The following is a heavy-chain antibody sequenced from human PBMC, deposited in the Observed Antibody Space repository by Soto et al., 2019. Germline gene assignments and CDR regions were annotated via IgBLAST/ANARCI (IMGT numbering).Heavy chain of an antibody. CDR2: IWYDGDIK. V-gene: IGHV3-33*01. CDR1: GFTFSNYG. CDR3: TRDEAGFDY. Sequence: GGSLRLSCAASGFTFSNYGMHWVRQAPGKGLEWVALIWYDGDIKYYGDSVKGRFTISRDNSKNTLYLQMTSLRAEDTAVYYCTRDEAGFDYWGQGTLVTVSS. D-gene: IGHD6-19*01. J-gene: IGHJ4*02.